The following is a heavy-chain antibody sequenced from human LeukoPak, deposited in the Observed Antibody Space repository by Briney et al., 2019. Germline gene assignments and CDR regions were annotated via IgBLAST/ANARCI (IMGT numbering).Heavy chain of an antibody. J-gene: IGHJ4*02. CDR2: ISYNGGST. D-gene: IGHD3-22*01. CDR1: GFTFNTYA. Sequence: HTGGSLRLSCAASGFTFNTYAMHWVRQAPGKGLEYVSAISYNGGSTYYANSVKGRFTISRDNSKNTLYLQMNSLRAEDTAVYYCAKCSYYDSSGYPEHDYWGQGTLVTVSS. V-gene: IGHV3-64*01. CDR3: AKCSYYDSSGYPEHDY.